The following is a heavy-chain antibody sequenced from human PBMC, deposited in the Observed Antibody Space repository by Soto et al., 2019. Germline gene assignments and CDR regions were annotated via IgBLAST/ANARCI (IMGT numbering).Heavy chain of an antibody. D-gene: IGHD4-17*01. CDR1: GFTFSRDG. V-gene: IGHV3-23*01. Sequence: GGSLRLSCAASGFTFSRDGMSWVRQAPGKGLEWVSLVTDNGRSTYYADSVKGRFTISRDNTKNTLFLQMNSLRAENTAVYYCAKERATTTAFDYWGQGALVTVSS. CDR2: VTDNGRST. CDR3: AKERATTTAFDY. J-gene: IGHJ4*02.